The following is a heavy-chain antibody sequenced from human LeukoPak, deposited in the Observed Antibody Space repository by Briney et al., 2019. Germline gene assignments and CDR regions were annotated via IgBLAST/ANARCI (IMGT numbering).Heavy chain of an antibody. CDR2: INHSGST. CDR1: GGSFSGYY. D-gene: IGHD3-16*01. CDR3: ARRWVYDKRAFDA. V-gene: IGHV4-34*01. J-gene: IGHJ3*01. Sequence: SETLSLTCAVYGGSFSGYYWSWIRQPPGKGLEWIGEINHSGSTNHNPSLKSRVTISVDTSKNQFSLNLSSVTAADTAVYYCARRWVYDKRAFDAWGQGTMVTVSS.